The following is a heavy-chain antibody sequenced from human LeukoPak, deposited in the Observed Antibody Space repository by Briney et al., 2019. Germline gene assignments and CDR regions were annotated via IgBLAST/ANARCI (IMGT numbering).Heavy chain of an antibody. CDR2: MNPNSGNT. CDR1: GYTFTSYD. Sequence: GASVKVSCKASGYTFTSYDINWVRQATGQGLEWMGWMNPNSGNTGYAQKLQGRVTMTRNTSISTAYMELSSLRSEDTAVYYCARGGRRLREGAFDIWGQGTMVTVSS. V-gene: IGHV1-8*01. CDR3: ARGGRRLREGAFDI. D-gene: IGHD3-16*01. J-gene: IGHJ3*02.